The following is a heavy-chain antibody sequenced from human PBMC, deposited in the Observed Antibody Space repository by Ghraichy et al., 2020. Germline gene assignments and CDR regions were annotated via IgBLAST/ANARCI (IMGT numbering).Heavy chain of an antibody. CDR2: ISGGGGNT. Sequence: GGSLRLSCAASGFTFSTYAMSWVRQAPGKGLEWVSVISGGGGNTYYADSVKGRFTISRDNSKNTLYLQMNSLRAEDTAIYYCAKDGTGTNWGDFDYWGQGTLVTVSS. CDR1: GFTFSTYA. CDR3: AKDGTGTNWGDFDY. V-gene: IGHV3-23*01. D-gene: IGHD7-27*01. J-gene: IGHJ4*02.